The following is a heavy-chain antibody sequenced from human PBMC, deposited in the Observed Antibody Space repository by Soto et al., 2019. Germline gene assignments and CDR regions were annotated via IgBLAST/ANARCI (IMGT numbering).Heavy chain of an antibody. V-gene: IGHV3-30*18. CDR1: GFTFSSYG. CDR3: AKLGMGSSSPNYYYGMDV. Sequence: PGGSLRLSCAASGFTFSSYGMHWVRQAPGKGLEWVAVISYDGSNKYYADSVKGRFTISRDNSKNTLYLQMNGLRAEDTAVYYCAKLGMGSSSPNYYYGMDVWGQGTTVTVSS. J-gene: IGHJ6*02. D-gene: IGHD6-6*01. CDR2: ISYDGSNK.